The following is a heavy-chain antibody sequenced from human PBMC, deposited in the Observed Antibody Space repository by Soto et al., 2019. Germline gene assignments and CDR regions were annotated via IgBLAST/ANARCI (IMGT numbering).Heavy chain of an antibody. Sequence: SETLSLTCIVSGDSVTSGSYYWTWLRQPPGKGLEWIGYISYTGRTKYNPSLQSRVTISVDTSKNDFSLNLSSVTAADTAVYFCAREWGLLPYYVMNVWGHGTAVTISS. V-gene: IGHV4-61*03. CDR2: ISYTGRT. CDR1: GDSVTSGSYY. CDR3: AREWGLLPYYVMNV. D-gene: IGHD7-27*01. J-gene: IGHJ6*02.